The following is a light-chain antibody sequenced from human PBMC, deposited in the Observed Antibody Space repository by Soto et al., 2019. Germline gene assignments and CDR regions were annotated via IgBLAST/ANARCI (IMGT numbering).Light chain of an antibody. CDR1: QSIAYW. J-gene: IGKJ3*01. CDR2: RAS. CDR3: QRYNTYPFT. Sequence: DIQMTQSPSTLSASVGDRVTITCRASQSIAYWLAWYQQKPGKAPKLLIYRASTLESGVPSRFSGSGSGTEFTLTISSLQPDDFATYYCQRYNTYPFTFGPGTKVDIK. V-gene: IGKV1-5*03.